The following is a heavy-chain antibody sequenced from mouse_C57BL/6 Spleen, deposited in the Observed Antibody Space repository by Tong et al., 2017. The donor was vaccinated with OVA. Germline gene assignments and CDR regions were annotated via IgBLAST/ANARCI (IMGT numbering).Heavy chain of an antibody. CDR2: IYPGDGDT. CDR3: AREEEYPDWFAY. J-gene: IGHJ3*01. Sequence: VQLQESGPELVKPGASVKISCKASGYAFSSSWMNWVKQRPGKGLEWIGRIYPGDGDTNYNEKFKGKATLTVDTSSSTADMQLSSRTSEESAVYFCAREEEYPDWFAYWGQGTLVTVSA. V-gene: IGHV1-82*01. D-gene: IGHD5-2*01. CDR1: GYAFSSSW.